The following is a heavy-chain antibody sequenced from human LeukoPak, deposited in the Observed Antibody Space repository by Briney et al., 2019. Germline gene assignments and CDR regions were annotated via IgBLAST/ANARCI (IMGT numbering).Heavy chain of an antibody. D-gene: IGHD1-14*01. CDR3: ARDSTGEPDY. J-gene: IGHJ4*02. CDR1: GFTFSSSW. V-gene: IGHV3-74*01. CDR2: ISDDGSST. Sequence: GGSLRLSCAASGFTFSSSWMHWVRQAPGKGLVWVSRISDDGSSTSYVDSVKGRSTISRDNSKNTLYLQMNSLRAEDTAVYYCARDSTGEPDYWGQGTLVTVSS.